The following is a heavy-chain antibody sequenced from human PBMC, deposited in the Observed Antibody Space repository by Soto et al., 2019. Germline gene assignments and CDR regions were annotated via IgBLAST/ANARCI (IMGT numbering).Heavy chain of an antibody. D-gene: IGHD2-15*01. CDR3: ARDGVAEIDY. J-gene: IGHJ4*02. CDR2: IEIFRATI. CDR1: GFTFSDYN. V-gene: IGHV3-48*02. Sequence: EVQLVESGGGLVQPGGSLRLSCAASGFTFSDYNMIWVRQAPGKGLEWVSYIEIFRATIYYADSVKGRFTISRDNAKNSLYLQMNSLRDEDTAVYYCARDGVAEIDYWGQGTLVTVSS.